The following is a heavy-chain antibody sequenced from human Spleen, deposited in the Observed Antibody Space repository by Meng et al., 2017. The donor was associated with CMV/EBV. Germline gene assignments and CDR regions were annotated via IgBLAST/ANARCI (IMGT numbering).Heavy chain of an antibody. CDR3: ARERVGSKDY. CDR1: VLMVSPPSPA. J-gene: IGHJ4*02. Sequence: SVLMVSPPSPAWTFTRQSPSRGLEWLVRTYYRSKSYYDYALSVKSRITINPATSKNQFSLQLNSVTPEDTAVYFCARERVGSKDYWGQGTLVTVSS. V-gene: IGHV6-1*01. CDR2: TYYRSKSYY. D-gene: IGHD3-10*01.